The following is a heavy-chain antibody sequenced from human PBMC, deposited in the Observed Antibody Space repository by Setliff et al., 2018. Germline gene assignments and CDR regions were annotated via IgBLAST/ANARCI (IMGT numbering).Heavy chain of an antibody. D-gene: IGHD7-27*01. CDR2: INWNGGST. CDR3: VRDLHWGFDY. Sequence: GGSLRLSCAASGFTFDDYGMSWVRQAPGKGLEWVSGINWNGGSTGYADSVKGRFTISRDNRKNSLFLKMNSLRAEDTAVYYCVRDLHWGFDYWGLGTLVTVSS. V-gene: IGHV3-20*04. CDR1: GFTFDDYG. J-gene: IGHJ4*02.